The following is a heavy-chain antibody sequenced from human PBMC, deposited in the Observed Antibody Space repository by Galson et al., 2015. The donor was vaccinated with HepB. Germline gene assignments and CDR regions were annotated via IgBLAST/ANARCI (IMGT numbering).Heavy chain of an antibody. D-gene: IGHD6-19*01. CDR3: ARRRGPSIGWSYFDF. V-gene: IGHV1-18*01. CDR2: ISAYNGNK. Sequence: SVKVSCKASGYTFSTYGINWVRQAPGQGLEWMGWISAYNGNKNHEQKVQGRVTMTTDTSTSTDYMELRSLRSDDTAVYYCARRRGPSIGWSYFDFCVQGTLVTFSS. J-gene: IGHJ4*02. CDR1: GYTFSTYG.